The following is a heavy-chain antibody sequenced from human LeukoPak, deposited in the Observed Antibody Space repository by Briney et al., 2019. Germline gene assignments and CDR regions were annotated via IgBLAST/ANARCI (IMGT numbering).Heavy chain of an antibody. V-gene: IGHV4-4*07. Sequence: PSETLSLTCSLSGGSISNYSWTWIRHPAGEGLEWIGCFYKGGTTKYNFSLKSRVTMSVDTSKNLFSLKLTSVAAADTAVYYCARVRFDFWSGHDNGMVVWGQGTTVTVSS. D-gene: IGHD3-3*01. CDR1: GGSISNYS. CDR3: ARVRFDFWSGHDNGMVV. J-gene: IGHJ6*01. CDR2: FYKGGTT.